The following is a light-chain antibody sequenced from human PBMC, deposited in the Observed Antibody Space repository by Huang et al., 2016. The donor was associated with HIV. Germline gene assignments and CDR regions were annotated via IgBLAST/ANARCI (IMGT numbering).Light chain of an antibody. Sequence: EVVMTQSPATLSVSPGERATLSCRASQSVSSNLAWYQQKSGQAPRLLIYDASTRATGIPVRFSGSGSGTEFTLSISSLQTEDVAVYYCQQYSNWPPWTFGQGTKVEIK. CDR3: QQYSNWPPWT. V-gene: IGKV3-15*01. CDR1: QSVSSN. J-gene: IGKJ1*01. CDR2: DAS.